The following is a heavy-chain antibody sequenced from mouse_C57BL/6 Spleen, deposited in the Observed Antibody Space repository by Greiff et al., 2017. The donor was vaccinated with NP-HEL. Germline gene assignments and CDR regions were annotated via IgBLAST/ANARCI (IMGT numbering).Heavy chain of an antibody. Sequence: QVQLQPSGAELARPGASVKLSCKASGYTFTSYGISWVKQRTGQGLEWIGELYPRSGNTYYNEKFKGKATLTADKSSSTAYMELRSLTSEDSAVYFCARSGDYDGDYYAMDYWGQGTSVTVSS. CDR2: LYPRSGNT. D-gene: IGHD2-4*01. CDR1: GYTFTSYG. V-gene: IGHV1-81*01. CDR3: ARSGDYDGDYYAMDY. J-gene: IGHJ4*01.